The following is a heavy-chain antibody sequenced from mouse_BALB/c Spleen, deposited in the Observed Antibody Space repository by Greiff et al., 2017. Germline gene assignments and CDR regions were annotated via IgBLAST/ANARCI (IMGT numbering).Heavy chain of an antibody. CDR1: GYTFTSYW. CDR3: TRWLLRYYAMDY. V-gene: IGHV1-69*02. CDR2: IYPSDSYT. J-gene: IGHJ4*01. Sequence: QAQLQQPGAELVRPGASVKLSCKASGYTFTSYWINWVKQRPGQGLEWIGNIYPSDSYTNYNQKFKDKATLTVDKSSSTAYMQLSSPTSEDSAVYYCTRWLLRYYAMDYWGQGTSVTVSS. D-gene: IGHD2-3*01.